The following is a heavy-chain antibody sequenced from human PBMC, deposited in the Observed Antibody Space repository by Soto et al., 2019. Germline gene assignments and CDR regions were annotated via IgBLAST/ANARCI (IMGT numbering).Heavy chain of an antibody. CDR1: GFSLSTRGVG. Sequence: QITLKESGPPLVKPTQTLTLTCTFSGFSLSTRGVGVGWIRQPPGKALEWLALIYWDDDKRYSPSLKSRVTITKDTARTPVCLTMPHTDPVDTGTYYWARRTSHVYYGSSGYYRFDYWGQGTLFTVSS. CDR2: IYWDDDK. V-gene: IGHV2-5*02. D-gene: IGHD3-22*01. CDR3: ARRTSHVYYGSSGYYRFDY. J-gene: IGHJ4*02.